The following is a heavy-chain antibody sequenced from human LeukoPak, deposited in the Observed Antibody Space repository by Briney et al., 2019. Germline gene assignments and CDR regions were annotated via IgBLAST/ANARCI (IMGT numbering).Heavy chain of an antibody. J-gene: IGHJ6*04. Sequence: SLTLSCAASGGTFSSYAISWVRQAPGQGLEWIAEIIPIVGTAYYAQKFKGRVTITADESTSTAYMELSSLRSEDTAVYYCAGPHYYGSGSYPKDYYYGMDVWGKGTTVTVSS. V-gene: IGHV1-69*01. CDR1: GGTFSSYA. D-gene: IGHD3-10*01. CDR3: AGPHYYGSGSYPKDYYYGMDV. CDR2: IIPIVGTA.